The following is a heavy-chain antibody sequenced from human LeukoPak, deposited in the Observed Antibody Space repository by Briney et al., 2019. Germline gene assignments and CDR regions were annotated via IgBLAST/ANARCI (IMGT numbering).Heavy chain of an antibody. J-gene: IGHJ6*02. Sequence: PGGSLRLSCAASGFTFDDYAMHWVRHAPGKGLEWVSLISGDGGSTYYADSVKGRFTISRDNSKNSLYLQMNSLRTEDTALYYCAKDMDYYGSGSYDYYYGMDVWGQGTTVTVSS. CDR3: AKDMDYYGSGSYDYYYGMDV. CDR1: GFTFDDYA. D-gene: IGHD3-10*01. CDR2: ISGDGGST. V-gene: IGHV3-43*02.